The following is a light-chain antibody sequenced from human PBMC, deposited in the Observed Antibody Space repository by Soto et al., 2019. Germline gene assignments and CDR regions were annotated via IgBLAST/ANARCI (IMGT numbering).Light chain of an antibody. CDR2: GAS. CDR1: QSVSSSY. J-gene: IGKJ1*01. Sequence: EIVLTQSPGTLSLSPGERATLSCRASQSVSSSYLGWYQQKRGQAPRLLIYGASSRATGIPDRFSGRGSGTDYTLTISRLEPEDFAVYYCQHYGSSPSWTFGQGTNVEIK. V-gene: IGKV3-20*01. CDR3: QHYGSSPSWT.